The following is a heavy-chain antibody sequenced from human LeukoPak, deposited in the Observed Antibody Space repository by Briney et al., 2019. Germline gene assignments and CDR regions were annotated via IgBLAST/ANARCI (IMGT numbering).Heavy chain of an antibody. D-gene: IGHD3-10*01. CDR1: GFTFSSYS. CDR3: ARDRAYAFDN. J-gene: IGHJ3*02. V-gene: IGHV3-48*02. CDR2: INIISSEI. Sequence: EGSLRLSCAASGFTFSSYSMNWVRQAPGKGLEWVSYINIISSEIYYGDSVKGRFTISTDNAKNSVYLQMNSLRDEDTAVYYCARDRAYAFDNWGQGTMVTVSS.